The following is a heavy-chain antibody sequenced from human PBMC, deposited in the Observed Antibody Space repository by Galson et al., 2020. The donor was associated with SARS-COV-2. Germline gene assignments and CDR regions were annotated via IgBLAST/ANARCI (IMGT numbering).Heavy chain of an antibody. Sequence: SQTLSLTCTVSGASVTGTTYYWNWIRQPAGKGLEWIGHIYSSGSANYNPSLKSQATISVDTSKRHFSLKLSSVTAADTAVYYCASYDFWSASYSWGQGTLVTVSS. J-gene: IGHJ4*02. CDR2: IYSSGSA. CDR3: ASYDFWSASYS. CDR1: GASVTGTTYY. D-gene: IGHD3-3*01. V-gene: IGHV4-61*09.